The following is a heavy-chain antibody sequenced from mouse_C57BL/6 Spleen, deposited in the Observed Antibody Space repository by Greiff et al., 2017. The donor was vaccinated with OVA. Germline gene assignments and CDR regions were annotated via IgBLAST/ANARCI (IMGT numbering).Heavy chain of an antibody. CDR1: GFTFSSYA. CDR2: ISSGGDYI. Sequence: EVKVIESGEGLVKPGGSLKLSCAASGFTFSSYAMSWVRQTPEKRLEWVAYISSGGDYIYYADTVKGRFTISRDNARNTLYLQMSSLKSEDTAMYYCTRDEGDYYFDYWGQGTTLTVSS. V-gene: IGHV5-9-1*02. J-gene: IGHJ2*01. CDR3: TRDEGDYYFDY.